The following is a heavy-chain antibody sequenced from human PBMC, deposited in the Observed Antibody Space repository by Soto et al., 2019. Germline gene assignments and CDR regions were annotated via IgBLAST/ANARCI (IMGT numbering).Heavy chain of an antibody. J-gene: IGHJ6*02. CDR2: IIPIFGTA. V-gene: IGHV1-69*13. Sequence: SVKVSCKASGGTFSSYAISWVRQAPGQGLEWMGGIIPIFGTANYAQKFQGRVTITADESTSTAYMELSSLRSEDTAVYYCARDEPRDGDPGVYYYGMDVWGQGTTVTVSS. D-gene: IGHD4-17*01. CDR3: ARDEPRDGDPGVYYYGMDV. CDR1: GGTFSSYA.